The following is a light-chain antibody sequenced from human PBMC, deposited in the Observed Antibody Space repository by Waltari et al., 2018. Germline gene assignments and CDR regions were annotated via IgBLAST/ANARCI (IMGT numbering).Light chain of an antibody. J-gene: IGLJ2*01. CDR1: SSDVGGYNY. CDR2: DVS. CDR3: SSYTSSTTVV. Sequence: QSALTQPASVSGSPGQSITISCTGTSSDVGGYNYVSWYQQHPAKAPKLMIYDVSNRPSWVSNRFSGSKSANTASLTISGLQAEDEADYYCSSYTSSTTVVFGGGTKLTVL. V-gene: IGLV2-14*03.